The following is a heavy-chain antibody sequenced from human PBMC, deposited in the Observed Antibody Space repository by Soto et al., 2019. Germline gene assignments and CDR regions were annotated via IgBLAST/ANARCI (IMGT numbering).Heavy chain of an antibody. J-gene: IGHJ4*02. D-gene: IGHD6-6*01. CDR3: ARVGGVAARTFDY. CDR1: GGSINDFY. CDR2: IYYSGST. V-gene: IGHV4-59*01. Sequence: SETLCLTCTVSGGSINDFYWSWIRQPPGKGLEWIGYIYYSGSTDYNPSLKGRVTISVDTSKNQFSLKLRSVTAADTAVYYCARVGGVAARTFDYWGQGTLAT.